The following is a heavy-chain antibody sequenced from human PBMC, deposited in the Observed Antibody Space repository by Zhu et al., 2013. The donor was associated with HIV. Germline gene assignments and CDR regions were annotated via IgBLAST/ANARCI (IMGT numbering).Heavy chain of an antibody. CDR1: GGSFTGYY. D-gene: IGHD6-13*01. CDR3: ARVNSSNWMDY. V-gene: IGHV4-34*01. J-gene: IGHJ4*02. CDR2: INHVGST. Sequence: QVQLQQWGAGLLKPSGTLSLTCAVYGGSFTGYYWGWIRQPPGKGLGWIAEINHVGSTNYNPSLKSRVTMSVESSQNQFSLKLTSLTAADTAVYYCARVNSSNWMDYWGQGTLVTVSS.